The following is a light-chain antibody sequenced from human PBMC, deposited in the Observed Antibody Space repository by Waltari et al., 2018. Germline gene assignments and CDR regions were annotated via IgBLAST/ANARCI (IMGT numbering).Light chain of an antibody. Sequence: EIVLTQSPDPLSLSPGERATLSCRASQSVGYYLAWYQHKPGQAPRLLIHDASVRATGIPARFSGSGSGTDFTLTISRLEAEDFAVYFCLQRSNRPLTFGGGTKVEIK. CDR2: DAS. V-gene: IGKV3-11*01. CDR3: LQRSNRPLT. J-gene: IGKJ4*01. CDR1: QSVGYY.